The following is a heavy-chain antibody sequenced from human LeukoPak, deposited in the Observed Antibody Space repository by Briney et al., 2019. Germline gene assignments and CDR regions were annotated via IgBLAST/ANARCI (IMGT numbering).Heavy chain of an antibody. CDR1: GFSFSSYG. Sequence: PGRSLRLSCAASGFSFSSYGMHWVRQAPGKGLEWVAVIWYDGSNKYYADSVKGRFTISRDNAKNSLYLQMNSLRAEDTAVYCCARDSRMGAGRGYFDYWGQGTLVTVSS. CDR2: IWYDGSNK. D-gene: IGHD3-16*01. V-gene: IGHV3-33*01. J-gene: IGHJ4*02. CDR3: ARDSRMGAGRGYFDY.